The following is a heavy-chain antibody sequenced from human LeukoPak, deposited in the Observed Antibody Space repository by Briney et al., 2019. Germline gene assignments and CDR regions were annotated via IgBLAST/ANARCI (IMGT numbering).Heavy chain of an antibody. Sequence: PSETLSLTCTVSGGSISSYYWSWIRQPPGKGLEWIGYIYYSGSTNYNPSLKSRVTISVDTSKNQFSLKLSSVTAADTAVYYCARHYYGSGSYRRGFDYWGQGTLVTVSS. CDR1: GGSISSYY. CDR3: ARHYYGSGSYRRGFDY. V-gene: IGHV4-59*01. J-gene: IGHJ4*02. CDR2: IYYSGST. D-gene: IGHD3-10*01.